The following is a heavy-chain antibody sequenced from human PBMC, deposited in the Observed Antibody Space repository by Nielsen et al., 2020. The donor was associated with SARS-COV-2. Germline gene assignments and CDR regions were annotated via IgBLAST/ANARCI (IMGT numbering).Heavy chain of an antibody. J-gene: IGHJ6*02. CDR3: ARELIANYGMDV. D-gene: IGHD3-16*01. V-gene: IGHV3-30-3*01. Sequence: GESLKISCVGSGFSLSNYWMSWVRQAPGKGLEWVAVISYDGSNKYYADSVKGRFTISRDNSKNTLYLQMNSLRAEDTAVYYCARELIANYGMDVWGQGTTVTISS. CDR1: GFSLSNYW. CDR2: ISYDGSNK.